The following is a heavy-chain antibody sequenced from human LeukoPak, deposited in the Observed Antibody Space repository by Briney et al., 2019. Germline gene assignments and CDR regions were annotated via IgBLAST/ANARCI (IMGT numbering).Heavy chain of an antibody. D-gene: IGHD3-22*01. CDR3: ARGGDYYDSSGYTSI. V-gene: IGHV1-2*02. J-gene: IGHJ3*02. CDR2: INPNSGGT. Sequence: ASVKVSCKASGYTFTGYYMHWVRQAPGQGLEWMGWINPNSGGTNYAQKFQGRVTMTRDTSISTAYMELSRLRSDDTAVYYCARGGDYYDSSGYTSIWGQGTMVTVSS. CDR1: GYTFTGYY.